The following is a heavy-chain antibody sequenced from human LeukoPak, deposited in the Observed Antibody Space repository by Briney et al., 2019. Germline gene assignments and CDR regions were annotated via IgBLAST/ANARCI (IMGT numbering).Heavy chain of an antibody. Sequence: ASVKVSCKASGYTFTSYGISWVRQPPGQGLEWMGWISAYNGNTNYAQKLQGRVTMTTDTSTSTAYMELRSLRSDDTAVYYCARDHHTIFGVDFDYWGQGTLVTVSS. V-gene: IGHV1-18*01. J-gene: IGHJ4*02. D-gene: IGHD3-3*01. CDR3: ARDHHTIFGVDFDY. CDR2: ISAYNGNT. CDR1: GYTFTSYG.